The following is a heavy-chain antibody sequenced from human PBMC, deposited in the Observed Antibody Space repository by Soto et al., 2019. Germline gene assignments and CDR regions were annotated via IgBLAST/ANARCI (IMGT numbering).Heavy chain of an antibody. J-gene: IGHJ6*02. Sequence: GGSLRLSCAASGFTFDDYAMHWVRQAPGKGLAWVSLISWDGGSTYYADSVKGRFTISRDNSKNSLYLQMNSLRAEDTALYYCAKAVADTYYYYGTDVWGQGTTVTVSS. CDR2: ISWDGGST. D-gene: IGHD6-19*01. V-gene: IGHV3-43D*03. CDR1: GFTFDDYA. CDR3: AKAVADTYYYYGTDV.